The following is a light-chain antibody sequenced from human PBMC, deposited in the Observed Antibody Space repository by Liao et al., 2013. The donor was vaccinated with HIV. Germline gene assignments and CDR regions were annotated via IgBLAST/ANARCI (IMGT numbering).Light chain of an antibody. CDR2: QDT. V-gene: IGLV3-21*01. J-gene: IGLJ2*01. CDR1: NIGSKN. CDR3: QAWDSSAAVV. Sequence: SYVLTQPPSVSVAPGKTATITCGGNNIGSKNVHWYQQRPGQSPVLVIYQDTKRPSGIPERFSGSNSGNTATLTISGTQAMDDADYFCQAWDSSAAVVFGGGTKLTVL.